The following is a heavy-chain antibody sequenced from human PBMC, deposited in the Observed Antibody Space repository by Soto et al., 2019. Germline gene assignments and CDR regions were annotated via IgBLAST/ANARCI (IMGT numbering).Heavy chain of an antibody. D-gene: IGHD6-19*01. J-gene: IGHJ4*02. Sequence: SETLSLTCTVSGYSISSGYYWGWIRQPPGKGLEWIGSIYHSGSTYYNPSLKSRVTISVDTSKNPLSLKLSSVTAADTAVYYCAKPTSKYSSGWYYFDYWVQGTLVTVSS. CDR1: GYSISSGYY. CDR2: IYHSGST. CDR3: AKPTSKYSSGWYYFDY. V-gene: IGHV4-38-2*02.